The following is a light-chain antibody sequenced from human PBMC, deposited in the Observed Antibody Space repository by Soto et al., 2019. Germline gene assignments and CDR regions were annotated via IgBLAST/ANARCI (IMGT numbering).Light chain of an antibody. Sequence: EDVVTMSPGTLSLSPEERATLSCRASQSVSSRYLAWYQQKPGQAPRLLIYGASSRATGIPDRFSGSGSGTDFTLTISSLEPEDFAVYYCQQCYNWPQWPFGQGTKVDIK. J-gene: IGKJ1*01. V-gene: IGKV3D-20*02. CDR3: QQCYNWPQWP. CDR1: QSVSSRY. CDR2: GAS.